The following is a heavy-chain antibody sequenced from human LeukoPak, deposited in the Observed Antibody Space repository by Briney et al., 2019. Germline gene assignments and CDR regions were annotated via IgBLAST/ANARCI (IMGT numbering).Heavy chain of an antibody. CDR3: ARAKWLTFFDY. J-gene: IGHJ4*02. CDR2: ISTSSSYI. V-gene: IGHV3-21*01. CDR1: GFTFSSYG. Sequence: GGSLRLSCVGSGFTFSSYGMNWVRQAPGKGLEWVSSISTSSSYIYYSDSLKGRFTISRDNARNSLYLQMNSLRAEDTAVYYCARAKWLTFFDYWGQGTLVTVSS. D-gene: IGHD5-18*01.